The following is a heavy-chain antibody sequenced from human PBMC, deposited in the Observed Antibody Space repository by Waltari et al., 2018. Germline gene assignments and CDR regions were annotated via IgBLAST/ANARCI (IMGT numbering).Heavy chain of an antibody. V-gene: IGHV1-2*06. J-gene: IGHJ6*02. Sequence: QVQLVQSGAEVKKPGASVKVSCKASGYTFTGSYMHWVRQAPGQGLEWMGRINPNRGGTNYAQKFQGRVTMTRDTSISTAYMELSRLRSDDTAVYYCARDQNGDYAHHYGMDVWGQGTTVTVSS. D-gene: IGHD4-17*01. CDR2: INPNRGGT. CDR1: GYTFTGSY. CDR3: ARDQNGDYAHHYGMDV.